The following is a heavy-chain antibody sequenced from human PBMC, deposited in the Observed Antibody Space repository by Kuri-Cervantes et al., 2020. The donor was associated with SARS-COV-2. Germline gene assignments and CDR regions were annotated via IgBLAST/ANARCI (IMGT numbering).Heavy chain of an antibody. V-gene: IGHV3-30*04. CDR2: ISYDGSNK. CDR3: ARDYDSSGHMLDY. Sequence: LSLTCAASGFTFSSYAMHWVCQAPGKGLEWVTVISYDGSNKYYADSVKGRFTISRDNSKNTLYLQMNSLRAEDTAVYYCARDYDSSGHMLDYWGRGTLVTVSS. CDR1: GFTFSSYA. J-gene: IGHJ4*02. D-gene: IGHD3-22*01.